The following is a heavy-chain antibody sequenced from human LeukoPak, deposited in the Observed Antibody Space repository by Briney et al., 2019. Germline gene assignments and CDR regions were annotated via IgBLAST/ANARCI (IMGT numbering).Heavy chain of an antibody. Sequence: SETLSLTCTVSGGSISSYYWSWIRQPPGKGLEWIGDIYYSGSTKYNPSLKSRVTISVDTSKTQFSLKLTSVTAADTAVYYCARGRGTTVTTARFDYWGQGTLVTVSS. D-gene: IGHD4-17*01. CDR1: GGSISSYY. CDR3: ARGRGTTVTTARFDY. V-gene: IGHV4-59*01. CDR2: IYYSGST. J-gene: IGHJ4*02.